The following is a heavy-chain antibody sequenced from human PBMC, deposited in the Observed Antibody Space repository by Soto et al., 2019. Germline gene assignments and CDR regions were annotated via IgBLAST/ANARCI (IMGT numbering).Heavy chain of an antibody. V-gene: IGHV3-30*04. CDR2: TSHDESHK. CDR1: GFTFGSET. Sequence: QVQLVESGGGVVQPGQFLRLSCAASGFTFGSETMHWVRQAPGKGLEWVAVTSHDESHKYYGDSVKGRFTISRDNSKNTLYLQMNSLRTEHTAVYYCARDQIVRPPDYFDNWGQGTLVTVSS. J-gene: IGHJ4*02. D-gene: IGHD1-26*01. CDR3: ARDQIVRPPDYFDN.